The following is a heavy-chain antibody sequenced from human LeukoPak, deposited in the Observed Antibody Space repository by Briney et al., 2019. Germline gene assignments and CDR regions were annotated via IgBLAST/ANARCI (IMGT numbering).Heavy chain of an antibody. D-gene: IGHD3-22*01. CDR3: ATKYDSSGLITPPLFDY. Sequence: ASVKVSCKVSGYTLTELSMHWVRQAPGKGLEWMGSFDPEDGETIYAQKFQGRVTMTEDTSTDTAYMELSSLRSEDTAVYYCATKYDSSGLITPPLFDYWGQGTLVTVSS. V-gene: IGHV1-24*01. J-gene: IGHJ4*02. CDR1: GYTLTELS. CDR2: FDPEDGET.